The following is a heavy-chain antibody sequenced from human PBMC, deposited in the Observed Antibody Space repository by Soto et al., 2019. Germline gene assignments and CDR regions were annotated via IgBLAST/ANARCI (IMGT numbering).Heavy chain of an antibody. CDR2: MNAKSGNT. Sequence: ASVKVSCKASGYTFTSYDIHWVRQATGQGLERKRWMNAKSGNTGYAQKYQGRVIMTRNTSISTANMELTSLISEDTTVYYCARDPGYSYGYNWGQGTLVTVSS. J-gene: IGHJ4*02. CDR1: GYTFTSYD. D-gene: IGHD5-18*01. V-gene: IGHV1-8*01. CDR3: ARDPGYSYGYN.